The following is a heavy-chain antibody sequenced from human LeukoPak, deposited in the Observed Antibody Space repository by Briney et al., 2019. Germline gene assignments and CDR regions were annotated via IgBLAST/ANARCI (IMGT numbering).Heavy chain of an antibody. CDR3: VSGYYYFDY. J-gene: IGHJ4*02. V-gene: IGHV3-21*01. Sequence: GGSLRLFCAASGFTFSGYTMNWVRQAPGKGLEWVSSITSSSSDISYADSLKGRFTISRDNANNSLYLHMNSLRADDTAVYYCVSGYYYFDYWGQGTLVTVSS. D-gene: IGHD3-22*01. CDR2: ITSSSSDI. CDR1: GFTFSGYT.